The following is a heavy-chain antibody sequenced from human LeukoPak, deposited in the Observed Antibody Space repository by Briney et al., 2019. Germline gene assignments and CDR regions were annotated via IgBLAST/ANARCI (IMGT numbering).Heavy chain of an antibody. CDR2: IKQDGSEK. V-gene: IGHV3-7*01. CDR1: GFTFSGYW. D-gene: IGHD5-18*01. Sequence: GGSLRLSCVASGFTFSGYWMNWVRQSPGKGLEWVANIKQDGSEKYYVDSVKGRFTISRDKARSSLYLQMNSLRAEDTGLYYCARDPSRRYTYGYGDSWGQGTLVTVSS. J-gene: IGHJ4*02. CDR3: ARDPSRRYTYGYGDS.